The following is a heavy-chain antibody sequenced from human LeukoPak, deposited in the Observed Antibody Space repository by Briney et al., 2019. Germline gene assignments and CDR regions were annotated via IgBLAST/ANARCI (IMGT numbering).Heavy chain of an antibody. V-gene: IGHV3-7*01. CDR3: ARDEYYYGSGTLN. Sequence: GGSLRLSCAASGLTFSSYWMSWVRQAPGKGLEWVANIKQDGSEKYYVDSVKGRFTISRDNAKNSLYLQMNSLRAEDTAVYYCARDEYYYGSGTLNWGQGTLVTVSS. D-gene: IGHD3-10*01. CDR1: GLTFSSYW. CDR2: IKQDGSEK. J-gene: IGHJ4*02.